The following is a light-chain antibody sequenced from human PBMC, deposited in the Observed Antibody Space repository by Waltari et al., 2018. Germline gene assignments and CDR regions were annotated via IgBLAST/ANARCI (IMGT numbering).Light chain of an antibody. Sequence: DIVMTQSPDSLAVSLGERDTINCKSSQSVLYSSNNKNYLAWYQQKAGQPPKLIIYWASTRESGVPDRFSGSGSGTDFTLTISSLQAEDVAVYYCQQHYGTPRTFGQGTKLEIK. CDR3: QQHYGTPRT. V-gene: IGKV4-1*01. CDR2: WAS. CDR1: QSVLYSSNNKNY. J-gene: IGKJ2*01.